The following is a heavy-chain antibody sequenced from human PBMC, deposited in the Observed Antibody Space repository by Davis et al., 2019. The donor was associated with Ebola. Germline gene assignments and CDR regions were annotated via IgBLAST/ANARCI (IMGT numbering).Heavy chain of an antibody. Sequence: SVKVSCKASGFTFKSHGYSWVRQAPGQGLEWMGRIIPILGIANYAQKFQGRVTITADKSTSTAYMELSSLRSEDTAVYYCARDLVGATDGSGDYWGQGTLVTVSS. V-gene: IGHV1-69*04. D-gene: IGHD1-26*01. J-gene: IGHJ4*02. CDR1: GFTFKSHG. CDR2: IIPILGIA. CDR3: ARDLVGATDGSGDY.